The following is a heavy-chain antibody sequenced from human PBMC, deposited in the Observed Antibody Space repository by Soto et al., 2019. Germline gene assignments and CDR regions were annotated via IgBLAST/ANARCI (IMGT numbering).Heavy chain of an antibody. J-gene: IGHJ4*02. Sequence: ASVKVSCKVSGYTLTELSMHWVRQAPGKGLEWMGGFDPEDGETIYAQKFQGRVTITADESTSTAYMELSSLRSEDTAVYCCASQVERMTSGSYSPFDYWGQGTLVTVSS. CDR1: GYTLTELS. CDR2: FDPEDGET. CDR3: ASQVERMTSGSYSPFDY. D-gene: IGHD1-26*01. V-gene: IGHV1-24*01.